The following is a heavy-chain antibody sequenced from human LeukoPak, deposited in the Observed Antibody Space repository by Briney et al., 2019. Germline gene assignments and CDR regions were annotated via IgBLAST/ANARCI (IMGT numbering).Heavy chain of an antibody. Sequence: GASVTVSFKASGYTFTSYGISWVRQAPGQGREWMGWISTYNGDTNYAQKLQGRVTMTTDTSTSTAYMELRSLRSDDTAVYYCAREGLGELTLDYWGQGTLVTVSS. D-gene: IGHD3-16*01. CDR1: GYTFTSYG. CDR3: AREGLGELTLDY. V-gene: IGHV1-18*01. J-gene: IGHJ4*02. CDR2: ISTYNGDT.